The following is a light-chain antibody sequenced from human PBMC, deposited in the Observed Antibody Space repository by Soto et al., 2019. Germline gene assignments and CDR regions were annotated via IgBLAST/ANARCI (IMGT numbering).Light chain of an antibody. CDR1: HSINTSF. CDR3: QQYGSSPIT. V-gene: IGKV3-20*01. CDR2: AAS. J-gene: IGKJ5*01. Sequence: EIVLTQSPGTLSLSPGDRATLSCRASHSINTSFLAWFQQNPGQAPRLLIYAASTRATGIPDRFSGSASGTDFTLTISRLEPEDVAVYYCQQYGSSPITFGQGTRLEIK.